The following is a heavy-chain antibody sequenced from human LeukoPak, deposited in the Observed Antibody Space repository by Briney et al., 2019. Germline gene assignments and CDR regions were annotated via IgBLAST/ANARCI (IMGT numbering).Heavy chain of an antibody. D-gene: IGHD6-19*01. CDR3: ASQLVSGWYSAFDI. V-gene: IGHV1-69*02. Sequence: GASVKVSCKASGGTFSSYTISWVRQAPGQGLEWMGRIIPILGIANYAQKFQGRVTITADKSTSTAYMELSSLRSEDTAVYYCASQLVSGWYSAFDIWGQGTMVTVSS. CDR2: IIPILGIA. J-gene: IGHJ3*02. CDR1: GGTFSSYT.